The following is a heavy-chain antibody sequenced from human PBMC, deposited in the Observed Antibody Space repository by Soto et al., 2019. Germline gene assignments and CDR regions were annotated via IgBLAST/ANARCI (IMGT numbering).Heavy chain of an antibody. CDR3: ARDLVSHGSGTSAFDY. CDR2: IWYDGSNK. D-gene: IGHD3-10*01. CDR1: GFTFSSYG. J-gene: IGHJ4*02. Sequence: PGGSLRLSCAASGFTFSSYGMHWVRQAPGKGLEWVAVIWYDGSNKYYADSVKGRFTISRDNSKSTLYLQMNSLRAEDTAVYYCARDLVSHGSGTSAFDYWGQGTLVTVSS. V-gene: IGHV3-33*01.